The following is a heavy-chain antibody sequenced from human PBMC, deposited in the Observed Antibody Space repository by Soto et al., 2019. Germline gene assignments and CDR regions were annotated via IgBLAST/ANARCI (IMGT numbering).Heavy chain of an antibody. V-gene: IGHV3-15*07. CDR2: IKSKTDGGTT. CDR1: GFTFTNAW. D-gene: IGHD3-22*01. CDR3: TTDSYSTIIIVRFAY. J-gene: IGHJ4*01. Sequence: GGSLRLSCAASGFTFTNAWINWVRQAPGKGLEWVGRIKSKTDGGTTDYAEPVKGRFAIARDDSNNMVYRQMNSLKIEDTAVYYCTTDSYSTIIIVRFAYWVNGSRVTVSS.